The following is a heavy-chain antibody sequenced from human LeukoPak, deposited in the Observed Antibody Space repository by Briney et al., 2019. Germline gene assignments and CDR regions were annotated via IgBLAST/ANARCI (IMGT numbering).Heavy chain of an antibody. CDR3: ARSSYSSSSSV. CDR2: IKLDGSEK. D-gene: IGHD6-6*01. V-gene: IGHV3-7*03. Sequence: QTGGSLRLSCVASGFTFGKYWMSWVRQAPGKGLEWVANIKLDGSEKNYVDSVKGRFTISRDNTKNSLYLQMNSLRVEDTAVFYCARSSYSSSSSVWGQGTMVTVSS. J-gene: IGHJ3*01. CDR1: GFTFGKYW.